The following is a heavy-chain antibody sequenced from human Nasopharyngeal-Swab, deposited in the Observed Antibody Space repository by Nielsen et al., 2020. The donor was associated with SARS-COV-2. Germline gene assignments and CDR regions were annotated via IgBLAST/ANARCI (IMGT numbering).Heavy chain of an antibody. V-gene: IGHV3-7*03. CDR2: IKQDGTAE. J-gene: IGHJ4*02. Sequence: GESLKISCAASGFTVSSNYMSWVRQAPGKGPEWVANIKQDGTAEFYVDSVKGRFTISRDNAKNSLYLQMNSLTVVDTAVYYCARSIDYLGQGTLVTVSS. CDR3: ARSIDY. CDR1: GFTVSSNY.